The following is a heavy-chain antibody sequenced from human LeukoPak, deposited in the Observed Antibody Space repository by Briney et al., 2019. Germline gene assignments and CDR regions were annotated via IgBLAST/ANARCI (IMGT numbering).Heavy chain of an antibody. D-gene: IGHD3-10*01. CDR2: ISYDGSDK. J-gene: IGHJ6*02. Sequence: GGSLRLSCAASGFSFSRYAMHWVRQVPGKGLEWVAVISYDGSDKYYADSVKGRVTISRDNSEDTLYLEMDSLRPEDTAVYHCAKDLNYCSGSHYYFYGMDVWGRGATVTVSS. V-gene: IGHV3-30*18. CDR3: AKDLNYCSGSHYYFYGMDV. CDR1: GFSFSRYA.